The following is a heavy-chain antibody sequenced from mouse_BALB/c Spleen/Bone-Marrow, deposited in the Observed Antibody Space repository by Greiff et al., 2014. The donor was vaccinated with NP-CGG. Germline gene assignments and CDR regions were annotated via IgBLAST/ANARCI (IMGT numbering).Heavy chain of an antibody. Sequence: DVHLVESGAELVRPGASVKISCKAFGYTFTNHHINWVKQRPGQGLDWIGYINPYNDYTSYNQKFKGKATLTVDKSSSTAYMELSSLTSEDSAVYYCARRYRYDGLGNYAMDYWGQGTSVTVSS. J-gene: IGHJ4*01. CDR1: GYTFTNHH. D-gene: IGHD2-14*01. CDR2: INPYNDYT. CDR3: ARRYRYDGLGNYAMDY. V-gene: IGHV1S45*01.